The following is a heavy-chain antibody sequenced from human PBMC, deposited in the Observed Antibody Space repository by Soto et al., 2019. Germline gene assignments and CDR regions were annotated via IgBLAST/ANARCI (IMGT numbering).Heavy chain of an antibody. Sequence: TLSLTCTVSGGSISSGGYYWSWIRQHPGKGLEWIGYIYYSGSTYYNPSLKSRVTISVDTSKNQFSLKLSSVTAADTAVYYCARASDYGDWPTYGMDVWGQGTTVTVSS. D-gene: IGHD4-17*01. CDR1: GGSISSGGYY. V-gene: IGHV4-31*03. J-gene: IGHJ6*02. CDR2: IYYSGST. CDR3: ARASDYGDWPTYGMDV.